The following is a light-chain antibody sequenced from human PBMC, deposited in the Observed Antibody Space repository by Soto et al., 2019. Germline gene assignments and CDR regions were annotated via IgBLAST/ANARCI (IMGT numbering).Light chain of an antibody. V-gene: IGLV2-11*01. CDR1: STDVGASHN. Sequence: QSALTQPRSVSGSHGQSVTISCTGTSTDVGASHNVSWYQQLPGRAPKLMIYDVSERPSGVPDRFSGSKSGNTASLTISGLQSDDEADYYCCSYAVTFYVFGTGTKLTVL. J-gene: IGLJ1*01. CDR3: CSYAVTFYV. CDR2: DVS.